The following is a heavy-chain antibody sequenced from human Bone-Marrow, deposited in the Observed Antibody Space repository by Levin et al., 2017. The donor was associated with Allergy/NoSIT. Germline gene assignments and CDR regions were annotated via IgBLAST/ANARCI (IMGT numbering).Heavy chain of an antibody. CDR3: ARERGYQLLGRYYFDY. Sequence: GGSLRLSCAASGFTFSSYGMHWVRQAPGTGLEWVAVIWYDGSNKYYADSVKGRFTISRDNSKNTLYLQMNSLRAEDTAVYYCARERGYQLLGRYYFDYWGQGTLVTVSS. V-gene: IGHV3-33*01. CDR2: IWYDGSNK. D-gene: IGHD2-2*01. CDR1: GFTFSSYG. J-gene: IGHJ4*02.